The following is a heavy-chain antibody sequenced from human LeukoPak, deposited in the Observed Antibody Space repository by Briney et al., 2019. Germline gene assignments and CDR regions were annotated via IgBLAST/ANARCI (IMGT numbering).Heavy chain of an antibody. CDR2: INSDGSST. CDR3: ARATAIGWFDP. V-gene: IGHV3-74*01. D-gene: IGHD5-18*01. Sequence: PGGSLRLSCAASGFTFSSYWMHWVRHAPGKGLVWVSRINSDGSSTSYADSVKGRFTISRDNAKNTLYLQMNSLRAEDTAVYYCARATAIGWFDPWGQGTLVTVSS. CDR1: GFTFSSYW. J-gene: IGHJ5*02.